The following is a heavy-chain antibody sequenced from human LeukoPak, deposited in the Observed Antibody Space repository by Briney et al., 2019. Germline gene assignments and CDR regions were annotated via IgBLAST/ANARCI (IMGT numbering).Heavy chain of an antibody. V-gene: IGHV4-59*01. D-gene: IGHD6-13*01. J-gene: IGHJ5*02. Sequence: SETLSLTCTVSGGSISSYYWSWIRQPPGKGLEXXXYIYYSGSTNYNPSLKSRVTISVDTSKNQFSLKLSSVTAADTAVYYCARDKPRVVSSSWYGWFDPWGQGTLVTVSS. CDR2: IYYSGST. CDR3: ARDKPRVVSSSWYGWFDP. CDR1: GGSISSYY.